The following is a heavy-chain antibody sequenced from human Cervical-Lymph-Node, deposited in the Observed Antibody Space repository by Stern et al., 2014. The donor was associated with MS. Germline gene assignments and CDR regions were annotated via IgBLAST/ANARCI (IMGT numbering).Heavy chain of an antibody. CDR1: GFTFSSYG. J-gene: IGHJ4*02. Sequence: MQLVESGGGVVQPGRSLRLSCAASGFTFSSYGMHWVRQAPGKGLEWVAVISYDGSNKYYADSVKGRFTISRDNSKNTLYLQMNSLRAEDTAVYYCAAGAGNWGQGTLVTVSS. D-gene: IGHD6-13*01. V-gene: IGHV3-30*03. CDR2: ISYDGSNK. CDR3: AAGAGN.